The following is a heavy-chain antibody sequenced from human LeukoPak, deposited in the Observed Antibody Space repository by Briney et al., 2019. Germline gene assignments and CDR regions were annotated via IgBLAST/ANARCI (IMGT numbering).Heavy chain of an antibody. V-gene: IGHV3-30*03. Sequence: PGGSLRLPCAASGFTFSSYGMHWVRQAPGKGLEWVAVISYDGSNKYYADSVKGRFTISRDNSKNTLYLQMNCLRAEDTALYYCARDRAMVVGSSWYYDYWGQGTLVTVSS. J-gene: IGHJ4*02. D-gene: IGHD5-18*01. CDR1: GFTFSSYG. CDR3: ARDRAMVVGSSWYYDY. CDR2: ISYDGSNK.